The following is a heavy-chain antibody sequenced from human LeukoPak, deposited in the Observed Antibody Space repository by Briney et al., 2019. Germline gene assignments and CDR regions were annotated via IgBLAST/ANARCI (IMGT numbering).Heavy chain of an antibody. J-gene: IGHJ4*02. Sequence: GGSLRLSCAASGFDFSTYAINWVRQAPGKGLEWVSSISTMSNYIFYGDSVKGRFTISRDNAKNSVYLQMNSLRPEDTAVYYRTTDERLIMVRGVIPMGLRDWGQGTLVTVSS. CDR2: ISTMSNYI. CDR3: TTDERLIMVRGVIPMGLRD. D-gene: IGHD3-10*01. V-gene: IGHV3-21*01. CDR1: GFDFSTYA.